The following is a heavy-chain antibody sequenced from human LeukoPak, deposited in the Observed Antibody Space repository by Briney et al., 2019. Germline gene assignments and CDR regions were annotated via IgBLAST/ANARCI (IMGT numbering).Heavy chain of an antibody. D-gene: IGHD6-13*01. CDR2: IYYSGST. CDR3: ARHKNRYSSSWYDY. Sequence: TFSSYWMSWVRQAPGKGLEWIGSIYYSGSTYYNPSLKSRVTISVDTSKNQFSLKLSSVTAADTAVYYCARHKNRYSSSWYDYWGQGTLVTVSS. J-gene: IGHJ4*02. CDR1: TFSSYW. V-gene: IGHV4-39*01.